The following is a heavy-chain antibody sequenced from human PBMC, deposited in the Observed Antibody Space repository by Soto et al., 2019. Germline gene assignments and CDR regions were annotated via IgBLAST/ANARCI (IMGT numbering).Heavy chain of an antibody. CDR1: GGSISTNNW. J-gene: IGHJ5*02. Sequence: QVHLQESGPGLVNASGTLSLTCGVSGGSISTNNWWSWVRQTPGQGLEWIAEVYHSGSTNYNPSLKRRPTITVDHYKNQFSLRLTSVTAAASAVYYCARAKLCNSLSCTHSFGTWGQGTLVSVSS. V-gene: IGHV4-4*02. CDR3: ARAKLCNSLSCTHSFGT. D-gene: IGHD2-2*01. CDR2: VYHSGST.